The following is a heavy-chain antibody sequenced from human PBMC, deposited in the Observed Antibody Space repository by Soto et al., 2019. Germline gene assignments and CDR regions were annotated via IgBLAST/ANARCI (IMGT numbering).Heavy chain of an antibody. CDR1: GDSISNYY. CDR2: VHSNGNT. V-gene: IGHV4-59*08. D-gene: IGHD2-15*01. J-gene: IGHJ5*02. Sequence: PSETLSLTCTVSGDSISNYYWAWIRQPPGKGLEWIGYVHSNGNTHHNPSLKSRVTISMDTSKNQFSLNLNSVTAADTAVYYCARRGGYCSGGSCSHWFDPWGQG. CDR3: ARRGGYCSGGSCSHWFDP.